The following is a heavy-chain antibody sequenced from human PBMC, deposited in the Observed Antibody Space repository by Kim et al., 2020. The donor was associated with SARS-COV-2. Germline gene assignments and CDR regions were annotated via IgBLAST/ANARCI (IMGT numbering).Heavy chain of an antibody. D-gene: IGHD3-16*02. CDR2: INTDTGSP. V-gene: IGHV7-4-1*02. CDR1: GYTFTNHA. J-gene: IGHJ4*02. Sequence: ASVKVSCKASGYTFTNHAINWVRQAPGRGLEWMGWINTDTGSPTYAPDFKGRFVFSLDTSVSTTYLQIRSLAAEDTALYYCARVVWGCYRYIDSWGQGTLVTVSS. CDR3: ARVVWGCYRYIDS.